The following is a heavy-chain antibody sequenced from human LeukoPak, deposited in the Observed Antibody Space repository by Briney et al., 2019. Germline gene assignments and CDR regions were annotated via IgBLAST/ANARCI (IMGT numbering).Heavy chain of an antibody. V-gene: IGHV5-51*01. CDR1: GYSFTSYW. J-gene: IGHJ6*03. Sequence: GESLKISCKGSGYSFTSYWIGWVRQMPGKGLERMGIIYPDDSDTRYSPSFEGQVIISVDKSISTAYLQWSSLKASDTATYYCARHGHCTNGVCYSNYYYYMDVWGKGTTVTVS. D-gene: IGHD2-8*01. CDR3: ARHGHCTNGVCYSNYYYYMDV. CDR2: IYPDDSDT.